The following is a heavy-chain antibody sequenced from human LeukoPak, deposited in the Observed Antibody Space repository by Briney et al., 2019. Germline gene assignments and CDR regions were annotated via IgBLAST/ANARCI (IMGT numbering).Heavy chain of an antibody. V-gene: IGHV4-4*07. CDR1: GGSISSYY. Sequence: PSETLSLTCTVSGGSISSYYWSWIRQPAGKGLEWIGRIYSSGSTNYNPSLKSRVTMAVNTSKNQFSLKLSSVTAADTAAYYCARHIAVAGTGFDYWGQGTLVTVSS. CDR3: ARHIAVAGTGFDY. D-gene: IGHD6-19*01. CDR2: IYSSGST. J-gene: IGHJ4*02.